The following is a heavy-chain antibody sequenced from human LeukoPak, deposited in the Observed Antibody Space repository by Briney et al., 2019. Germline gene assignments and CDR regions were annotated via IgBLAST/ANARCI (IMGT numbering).Heavy chain of an antibody. V-gene: IGHV3-23*01. D-gene: IGHD5-18*01. CDR2: ISGSGGST. CDR1: GFTFSSYA. CDR3: AKDGAYSYGLTSFDY. J-gene: IGHJ4*02. Sequence: PGGSLRLSCAASGFTFSSYAMSWVRQAPGKGLEWVSAISGSGGSTYYADSVKGRFTISRDNSKNTLYLQMNSLRAEDTAVYYCAKDGAYSYGLTSFDYWGQGTLVTVSS.